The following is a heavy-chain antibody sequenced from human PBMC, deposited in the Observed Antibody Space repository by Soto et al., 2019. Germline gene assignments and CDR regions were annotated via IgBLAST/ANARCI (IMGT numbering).Heavy chain of an antibody. CDR1: GFSLSNPGVG. CDR2: IYWNDDR. Sequence: QITLKESGPPLVKPTQTLTLTCTFSGFSLSNPGVGMGWVRQPPGKALQWLAVIYWNDDRRYSPSLKTRLTITKDTSKNQVVLTMTDMDPVDTATYYCAHGGPAASLDFWGQGTQVTVSS. D-gene: IGHD2-2*01. CDR3: AHGGPAASLDF. J-gene: IGHJ4*02. V-gene: IGHV2-5*01.